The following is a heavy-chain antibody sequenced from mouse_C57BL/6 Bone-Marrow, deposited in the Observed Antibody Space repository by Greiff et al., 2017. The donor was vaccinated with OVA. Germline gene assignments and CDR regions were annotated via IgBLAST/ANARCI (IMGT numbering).Heavy chain of an antibody. CDR3: ASYGKRYAMDY. Sequence: VKLMESGPGLVQPSQSLSITCTVSGFSFTSYGVHWVRQSPGKGLEWLGVIWSGGSTDYNAAFISRLSISKDNSKSQVFFKMNSLQADDTAIYYCASYGKRYAMDYWGQGTSVTVSS. J-gene: IGHJ4*01. V-gene: IGHV2-2*01. CDR1: GFSFTSYG. D-gene: IGHD2-1*01. CDR2: IWSGGST.